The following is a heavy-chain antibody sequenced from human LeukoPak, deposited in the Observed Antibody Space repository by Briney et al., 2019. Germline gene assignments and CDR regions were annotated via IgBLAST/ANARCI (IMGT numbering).Heavy chain of an antibody. CDR3: ATRDSIGGDY. Sequence: GGSLRLSCAASGFTFSNYWVHWVRQAPGKGLEWVSSISSSSTYIFSADSVKGRFTISRDNAKNSLYLQMNSLRAEDTAVYYCATRDSIGGDYWGQGTLVTVSS. CDR1: GFTFSNYW. D-gene: IGHD2/OR15-2a*01. CDR2: ISSSSTYI. V-gene: IGHV3-21*06. J-gene: IGHJ4*02.